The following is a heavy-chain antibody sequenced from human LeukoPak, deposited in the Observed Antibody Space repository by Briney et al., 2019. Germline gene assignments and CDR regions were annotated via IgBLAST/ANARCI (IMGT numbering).Heavy chain of an antibody. CDR2: VSGNGVYT. Sequence: GGSLRLSCVASGFTLSSFAMSWVRQAPGKGLQWVSTVSGNGVYTYYPDSVKGRFTISRDRSSNTVYLQVNSLSAEDTAVYYCARYGDPDREGLLGKPYFDFWGQGALVTVSS. D-gene: IGHD4-17*01. CDR3: ARYGDPDREGLLGKPYFDF. J-gene: IGHJ4*02. V-gene: IGHV3-23*01. CDR1: GFTLSSFA.